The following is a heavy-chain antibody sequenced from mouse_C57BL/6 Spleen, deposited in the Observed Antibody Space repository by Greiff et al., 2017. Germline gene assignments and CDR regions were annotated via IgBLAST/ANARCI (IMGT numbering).Heavy chain of an antibody. CDR3: ARGDYDYAMDY. J-gene: IGHJ4*01. Sequence: EVKVVESGGDLVKPGGSLKLSCAASGFTFSSYGMSWVRQTPDKRLEWVATISSGGSYTYYPDSVKGRFTISRDNAKNTLYLQMSSLKSEDTAMYYCARGDYDYAMDYWGQGTSVTVSS. D-gene: IGHD1-1*01. CDR2: ISSGGSYT. CDR1: GFTFSSYG. V-gene: IGHV5-6*01.